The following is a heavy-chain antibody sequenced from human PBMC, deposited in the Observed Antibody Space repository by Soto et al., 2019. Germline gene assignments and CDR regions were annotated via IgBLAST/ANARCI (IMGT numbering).Heavy chain of an antibody. D-gene: IGHD3-9*01. CDR2: ISGGGGGT. CDR1: GFTFSNYA. V-gene: IGHV3-23*01. J-gene: IGHJ4*02. Sequence: EVQLLESGGGLVQPGGSLRLSCSVSGFTFSNYAMTWVRQAPGKGLEWVSSISGGGGGTHYADSRKGRFTISSANSKNTLHLPLNRLRADDTAVYYCAKGSQSDLLTAYHAFDTWGQGTLVTVSS. CDR3: AKGSQSDLLTAYHAFDT.